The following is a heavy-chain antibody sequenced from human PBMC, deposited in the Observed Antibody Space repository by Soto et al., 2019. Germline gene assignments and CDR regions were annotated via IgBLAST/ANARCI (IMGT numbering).Heavy chain of an antibody. V-gene: IGHV3-30-3*01. CDR2: ISYDGSNK. Sequence: QVQLVESGGGVVQPGRSLRLSCAASGFTFSSYAMHWVRQAPGKGLEWVAVISYDGSNKYYADSVKSRFTISRDNSKKTMYLKMYSLRSEDPAVYYCARGRDGYNDSYYDDGIDVGGQGTTVTVAS. D-gene: IGHD3-22*01. J-gene: IGHJ6*02. CDR1: GFTFSSYA. CDR3: ARGRDGYNDSYYDDGIDV.